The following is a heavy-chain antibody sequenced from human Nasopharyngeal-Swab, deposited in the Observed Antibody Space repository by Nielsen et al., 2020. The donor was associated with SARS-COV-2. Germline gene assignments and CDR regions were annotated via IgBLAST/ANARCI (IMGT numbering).Heavy chain of an antibody. J-gene: IGHJ4*02. Sequence: SETLSLTCAVYGGSFSGYYWSWIRQPPGKGLEWIGEINHSGSTNYNPSLKSRVTISVDTSKNQFSLKLSSVTAADTAVYYCAMIAAAGHFDYWGQGTLVTVSS. CDR1: GGSFSGYY. V-gene: IGHV4-34*01. CDR3: AMIAAAGHFDY. D-gene: IGHD6-13*01. CDR2: INHSGST.